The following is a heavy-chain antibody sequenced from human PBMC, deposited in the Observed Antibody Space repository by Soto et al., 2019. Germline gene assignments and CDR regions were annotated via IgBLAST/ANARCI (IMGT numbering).Heavy chain of an antibody. V-gene: IGHV3-74*01. Sequence: EVQVEESGGGLVQPGGSLRLSCAASGITFSNYWMEWVRQAPGKGLVWVSRIHSDGITTYYGDSVKGRFTISRDNAKSTVYLQMNSLGAEDTATYHCTIHKFDSSGYVSDYWGQGTLVTVSS. D-gene: IGHD3-22*01. CDR2: IHSDGITT. J-gene: IGHJ4*02. CDR1: GITFSNYW. CDR3: TIHKFDSSGYVSDY.